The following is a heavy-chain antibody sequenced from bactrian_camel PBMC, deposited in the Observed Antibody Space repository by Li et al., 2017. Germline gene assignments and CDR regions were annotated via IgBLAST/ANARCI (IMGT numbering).Heavy chain of an antibody. CDR3: ATGFLWRFTMTELEYNY. CDR2: IDSGGSTT. CDR1: GFRFANYD. D-gene: IGHD4*01. Sequence: VQLVESGGGSVQAGGSLRLSCAASGFRFANYDMTWVRQAPGKGLEWVSAIDSGGSTTYYADSVKGRFTISRDNAKNTVYLQMNSLKSEDTALYHCATGFLWRFTMTELEYNYWGQGTQVTVS. J-gene: IGHJ4*01. V-gene: IGHV3S40*01.